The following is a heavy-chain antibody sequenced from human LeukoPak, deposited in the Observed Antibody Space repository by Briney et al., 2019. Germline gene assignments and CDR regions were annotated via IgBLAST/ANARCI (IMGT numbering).Heavy chain of an antibody. CDR2: INHSGST. V-gene: IGHV4-34*01. Sequence: SETLSLTCAVYGGSFSGYYWSWIRQPPGKGLEWIGEINHSGSTNHNPSLKSRVTISVDTSKNQFSLKLSSVTAADTAVYYCARRTGYDTPDYWGQGTLVTVSS. J-gene: IGHJ4*02. CDR3: ARRTGYDTPDY. D-gene: IGHD3-22*01. CDR1: GGSFSGYY.